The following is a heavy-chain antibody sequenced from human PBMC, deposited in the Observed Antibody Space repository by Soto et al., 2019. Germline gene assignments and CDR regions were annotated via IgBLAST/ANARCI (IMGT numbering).Heavy chain of an antibody. D-gene: IGHD3-10*01. CDR1: GFTFSSYA. J-gene: IGHJ6*02. Sequence: HPGGSLRLSCAASGFTFSSYAMSWVRQAPGKGLEWVSAISGSGGSTYYADSVKGRFTISRDNSKNTLYLQMNSLRAEDTAVYYCAKDAHYYGSGRVGYYYYGMDVWGQGTTVTVSS. CDR3: AKDAHYYGSGRVGYYYYGMDV. CDR2: ISGSGGST. V-gene: IGHV3-23*01.